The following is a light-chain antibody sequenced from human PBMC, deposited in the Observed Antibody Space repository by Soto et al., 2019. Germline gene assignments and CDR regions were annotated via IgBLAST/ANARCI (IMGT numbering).Light chain of an antibody. CDR1: SGHSNYD. Sequence: QLVLTQSPSASASLGASVKLTCTLSSGHSNYDIAWHQQQSEKGPRYLMKLNSDGSRSKGDANPFRLSGSSSGAERYLTSFSLQSEDEADYCCQTWGSGIVVFGGGTKLTVL. CDR2: LNSDGSR. J-gene: IGLJ2*01. V-gene: IGLV4-69*01. CDR3: QTWGSGIVV.